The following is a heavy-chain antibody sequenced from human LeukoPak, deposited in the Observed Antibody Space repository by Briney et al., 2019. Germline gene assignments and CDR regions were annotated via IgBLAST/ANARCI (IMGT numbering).Heavy chain of an antibody. CDR3: PTVGDYYESSGSHVGY. J-gene: IGHJ4*02. Sequence: GGSLRLSCAASGFTFTNAWMSWVRQAPGKGLEWVGRVKSKIDGGTTDNAAPVKGRFTISRDDSKNTLYLQMNSLKTEDTAVYFCPTVGDYYESSGSHVGYWGQGTLVTVSS. CDR2: VKSKIDGGTT. CDR1: GFTFTNAW. V-gene: IGHV3-15*01. D-gene: IGHD3-22*01.